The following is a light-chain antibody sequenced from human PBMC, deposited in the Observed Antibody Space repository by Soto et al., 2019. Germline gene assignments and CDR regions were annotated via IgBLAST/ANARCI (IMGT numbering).Light chain of an antibody. CDR2: WGS. CDR3: MQVLQTPVT. Sequence: DIVMTQSPLSSPVTLGEPASISCRSSQGLLHGLGYTYLVWFLQKPGQSPKLLIHWGSIRASGVPDRFSGSGSGTDFTLKISRVEAEDVGVYYCMQVLQTPVTFGPGTKVDI. V-gene: IGKV2-28*01. J-gene: IGKJ3*01. CDR1: QGLLHGLGYTY.